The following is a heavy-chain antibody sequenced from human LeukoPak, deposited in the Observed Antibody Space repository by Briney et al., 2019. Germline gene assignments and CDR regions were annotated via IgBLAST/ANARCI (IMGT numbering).Heavy chain of an antibody. J-gene: IGHJ5*02. Sequence: KPSETLSLTCTVSGGSISSSSYYWGWIRQPPGKGLEWIGSIYYSGSTYYNPSLKSRVTISVDTSKNQFSLKLSSVTAADTAVYYCARHRTSSWYPGHWFDPWGRGTLVTVSS. CDR1: GGSISSSSYY. CDR2: IYYSGST. D-gene: IGHD6-13*01. CDR3: ARHRTSSWYPGHWFDP. V-gene: IGHV4-39*01.